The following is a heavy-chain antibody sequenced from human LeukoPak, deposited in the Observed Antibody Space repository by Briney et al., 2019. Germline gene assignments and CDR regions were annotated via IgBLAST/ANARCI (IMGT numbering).Heavy chain of an antibody. CDR2: ISGSGGST. CDR1: GFTFSSYG. V-gene: IGHV3-23*01. D-gene: IGHD1-26*01. J-gene: IGHJ4*02. Sequence: GGSLRLSCAASGFTFSSYGMSWVRQAPGKGLEWVSAISGSGGSTYYADSVMGRFTISRDNSKNTLYLQMNSLRAEDTAVYYCAKDQRGGTYVRTYYFDCWGQGTLVTVSS. CDR3: AKDQRGGTYVRTYYFDC.